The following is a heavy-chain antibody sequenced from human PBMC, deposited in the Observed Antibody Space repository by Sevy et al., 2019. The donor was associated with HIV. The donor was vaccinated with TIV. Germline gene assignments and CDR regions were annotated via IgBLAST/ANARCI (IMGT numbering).Heavy chain of an antibody. CDR2: IRSRSEIR. CDR1: GFTFSTYS. Sequence: GGSLRLSCAASGFTFSTYSMNWVRQTPGKGLEWVSYIRSRSEIRLYADSVKGRFTISRDNAKNSLYLQMNSLRDEDTAVYYCARDLSGPSAGFDTWGQGTLVTVSS. J-gene: IGHJ5*02. CDR3: ARDLSGPSAGFDT. D-gene: IGHD1-26*01. V-gene: IGHV3-48*02.